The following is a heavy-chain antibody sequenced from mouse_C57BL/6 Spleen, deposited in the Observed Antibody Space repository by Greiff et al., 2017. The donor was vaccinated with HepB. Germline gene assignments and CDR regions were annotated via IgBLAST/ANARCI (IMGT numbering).Heavy chain of an antibody. J-gene: IGHJ3*01. CDR1: GYTFTSYW. D-gene: IGHD3-2*02. CDR3: EKAQGRDAWFAY. V-gene: IGHV1-59*01. CDR2: IDPTDSYT. Sequence: QVQLQQPGAELVRPGTSVKLSCKASGYTFTSYWMHWVKQRPGQGLEWIGVIDPTDSYTNYNQKFKGKATLTVDTASSKAYMQLSSLTSEDSAVYYCEKAQGRDAWFAYWGKGTLVTVSA.